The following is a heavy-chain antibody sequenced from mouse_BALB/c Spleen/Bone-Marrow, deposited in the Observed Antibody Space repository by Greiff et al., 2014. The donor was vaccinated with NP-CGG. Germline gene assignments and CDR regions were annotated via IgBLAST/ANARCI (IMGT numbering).Heavy chain of an antibody. CDR3: ASYRYGWYFDV. Sequence: VQLQQSGAELVKPGASVKLSCTASGSNIKDTYLHWVMQRPEQGLDWIGRIDPAIFTKYDPKFQGKATITVDTSSNTAYLHLSSLTSEDTAVYYCASYRYGWYFDVWGAGTTVTVSS. D-gene: IGHD2-14*01. CDR1: GSNIKDTY. J-gene: IGHJ1*01. CDR2: IDPAIFT. V-gene: IGHV14-3*02.